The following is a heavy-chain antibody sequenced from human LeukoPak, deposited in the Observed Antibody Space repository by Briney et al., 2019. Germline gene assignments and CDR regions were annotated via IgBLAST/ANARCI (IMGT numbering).Heavy chain of an antibody. D-gene: IGHD2-2*01. CDR1: GYTFTSYG. J-gene: IGHJ4*02. CDR3: ARVLDIVPDALADY. CDR2: SSAYNGNA. V-gene: IGHV1-18*01. Sequence: ASVKVSCKASGYTFTSYGISWVRQAPGQGREWMGWSSAYNGNANYAQKLQGRVTMTTDTSTSAAYMELRSLRSDDTAVYYCARVLDIVPDALADYWGQGTLVTVSS.